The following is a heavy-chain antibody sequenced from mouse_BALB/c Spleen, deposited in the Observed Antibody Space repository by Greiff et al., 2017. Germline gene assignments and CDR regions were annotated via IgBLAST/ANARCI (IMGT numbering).Heavy chain of an antibody. J-gene: IGHJ4*01. CDR1: GYAFSSYW. V-gene: IGHV1-80*01. CDR3: ARERDYRYGGLYAMDY. CDR2: IYPGDGDT. Sequence: QVQLQQSGAELVRPGSSVKISCKASGYAFSSYWMNWVKQRPGQGLEWIGQIYPGDGDTNYNGKFKGKATLTADKSSSTAYMQLSSLTSEDSAVYFCARERDYRYGGLYAMDYWGQGTSVTVSS. D-gene: IGHD2-14*01.